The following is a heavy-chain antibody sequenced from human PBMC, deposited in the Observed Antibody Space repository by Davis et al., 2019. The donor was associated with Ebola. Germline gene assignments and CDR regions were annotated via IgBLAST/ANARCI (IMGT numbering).Heavy chain of an antibody. D-gene: IGHD7-27*01. V-gene: IGHV3-23*01. CDR1: GFTFSSYA. J-gene: IGHJ4*02. CDR3: ARGLMKLGPFGY. Sequence: GESLKISCAASGFTFSSYAMSWVRQAPGKGLEWVSYISGSGGNTYYADSVKGRFTISRDNSKNTLYLQMNSLRAEDTAVYYCARGLMKLGPFGYWGQGTLVTVSS. CDR2: ISGSGGNT.